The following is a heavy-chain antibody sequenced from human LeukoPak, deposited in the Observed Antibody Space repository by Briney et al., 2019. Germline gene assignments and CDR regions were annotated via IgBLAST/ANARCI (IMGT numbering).Heavy chain of an antibody. CDR3: ARDSAAYCGGDCYPYYYGMDV. J-gene: IGHJ6*02. V-gene: IGHV1-18*01. Sequence: APVKVSCKASGYTFTSYGISWVRQAPGQGLEWMGWISAYSGNTNYAQKLQGRVTMTTDTSTSTAYMELRSLRSDDTAVYYCARDSAAYCGGDCYPYYYGMDVWGQGTTVTVSS. CDR1: GYTFTSYG. CDR2: ISAYSGNT. D-gene: IGHD2-21*02.